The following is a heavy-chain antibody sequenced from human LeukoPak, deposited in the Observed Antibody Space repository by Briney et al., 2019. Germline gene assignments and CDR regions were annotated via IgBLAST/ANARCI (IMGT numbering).Heavy chain of an antibody. J-gene: IGHJ6*02. CDR1: GYTFTSYG. CDR3: AREAERLSPYYYGMDV. V-gene: IGHV1-18*01. CDR2: ISAYNGNT. D-gene: IGHD1-1*01. Sequence: ASVKVSCKASGYTFTSYGISWVRQAPGQGLEWMGWISAYNGNTNYAQKLQGRVTMTTDTSTSTAYMELRSLRSDDTAVYYCAREAERLSPYYYGMDVWGQGTTVTVSS.